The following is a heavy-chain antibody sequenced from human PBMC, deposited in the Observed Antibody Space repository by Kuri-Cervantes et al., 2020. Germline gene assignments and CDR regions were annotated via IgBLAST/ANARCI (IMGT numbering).Heavy chain of an antibody. J-gene: IGHJ4*02. CDR3: ARVVPSQGSGYSYGTLDY. Sequence: GGSLRLSCAAPGFTFSSYNMDWVRQAPGKGLEWVANIKQDGSEKYYVDSVKGRFTISRDNAKNSLYLQMNSLRAEDTAVYYCARVVPSQGSGYSYGTLDYWGQGTLVTVSS. D-gene: IGHD5-18*01. CDR2: IKQDGSEK. V-gene: IGHV3-7*01. CDR1: GFTFSSYN.